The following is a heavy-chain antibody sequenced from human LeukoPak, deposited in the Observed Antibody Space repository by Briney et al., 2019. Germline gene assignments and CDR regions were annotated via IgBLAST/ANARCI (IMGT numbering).Heavy chain of an antibody. D-gene: IGHD5/OR15-5a*01. J-gene: IGHJ4*02. V-gene: IGHV3-23*01. Sequence: GGSLRLSCAVSGFTFSSYAMIWVRQAPGRGLVWVSSIGASGDSIYYTDSVKGRFTISRDNSKNTLYLQMSSLRVEDTAVYYCAKSPDVSDYWGQGTLVTVSS. CDR3: AKSPDVSDY. CDR2: IGASGDSI. CDR1: GFTFSSYA.